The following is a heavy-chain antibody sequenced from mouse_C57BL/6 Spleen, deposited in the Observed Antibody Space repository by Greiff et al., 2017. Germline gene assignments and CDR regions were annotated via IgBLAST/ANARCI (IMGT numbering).Heavy chain of an antibody. CDR1: GYSFTSYY. Sequence: QVQLQQSGPELVKPGASVKISCKASGYSFTSYYIHWVKQRPGQGLEWIGWIYPGSGNTKYNEKFKGKATLTADTSSSTADRQLSSLTSEDSAVYYCARDSRGYFDYWGQGTTLTVSS. CDR3: ARDSRGYFDY. V-gene: IGHV1-66*01. J-gene: IGHJ2*01. CDR2: IYPGSGNT.